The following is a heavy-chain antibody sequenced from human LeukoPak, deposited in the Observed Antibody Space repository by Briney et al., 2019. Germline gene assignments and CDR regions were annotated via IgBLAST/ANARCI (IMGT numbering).Heavy chain of an antibody. V-gene: IGHV4-34*01. Sequence: SETLSLTCAVYGGSFSGYYWSWIRQPPGKGLEWIGEINHSGSTNYNPSLKSRVTISVDTSKNQFSLKLSSVTAADTAVYYCAREPPSIVGATSGFWFDPWGQGTLVTVSS. CDR2: INHSGST. CDR3: AREPPSIVGATSGFWFDP. CDR1: GGSFSGYY. J-gene: IGHJ5*02. D-gene: IGHD1-26*01.